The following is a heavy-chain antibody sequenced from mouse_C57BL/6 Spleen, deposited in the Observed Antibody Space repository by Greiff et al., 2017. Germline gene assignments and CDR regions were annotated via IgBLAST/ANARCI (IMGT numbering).Heavy chain of an antibody. D-gene: IGHD3-2*02. CDR3: ARGSSAYAMDD. CDR1: GYAFSSYW. Sequence: VQLVESGAELVKPGASVKISCKASGYAFSSYWMNWVKQRPGKGLEWIGQIYPGDGDTNYNGKFKGKATLTADKSSSTAYMQLSSLTSEDSAVYFCARGSSAYAMDDWGQGTSVTVSS. CDR2: IYPGDGDT. J-gene: IGHJ4*01. V-gene: IGHV1-80*01.